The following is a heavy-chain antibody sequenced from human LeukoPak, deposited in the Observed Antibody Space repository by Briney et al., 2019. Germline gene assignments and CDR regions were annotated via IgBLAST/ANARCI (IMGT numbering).Heavy chain of an antibody. CDR1: GFTFSSYS. CDR3: ARAGYRDYYYYGMDV. CDR2: IWYDGSNK. J-gene: IGHJ6*02. V-gene: IGHV3-33*08. D-gene: IGHD5-24*01. Sequence: GGSLRLSCAASGFTFSSYSMNWVRQAPGKGLEWVAVIWYDGSNKYYADSVKGRFTISRDNSKNTLYLQMNSLRAEDTAVYYCARAGYRDYYYYGMDVWGQGTTVTVSS.